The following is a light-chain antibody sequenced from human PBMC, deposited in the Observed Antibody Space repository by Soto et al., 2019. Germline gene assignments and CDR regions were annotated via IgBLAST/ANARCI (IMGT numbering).Light chain of an antibody. CDR2: GAS. CDR3: QQDYNLPRT. V-gene: IGKV3D-7*01. Sequence: PGERVTLSCRASQSVSSSYLTWYQQKPGQAPRLLIYGASTRATGIPARCSGSGSGRDITLTISSLQPEDFEVYYCQQDYNLPRTFGQETHVEIK. J-gene: IGKJ1*01. CDR1: QSVSSSY.